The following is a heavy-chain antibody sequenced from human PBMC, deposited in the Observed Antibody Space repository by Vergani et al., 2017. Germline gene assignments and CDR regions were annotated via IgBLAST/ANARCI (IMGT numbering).Heavy chain of an antibody. CDR1: GFTFSSYA. CDR2: ISGSGGST. V-gene: IGHV3-23*01. D-gene: IGHD1-26*01. CDR3: AKSSGSYYPVRN. J-gene: IGHJ4*02. Sequence: EVQLLESGGGLVQPGGSLRLSCAASGFTFSSYAMSWVRQAPGKGLEWVSAISGSGGSTYYADSVKGRFTISRDNSKNTLDLQMNSRRAEDTAVYYCAKSSGSYYPVRNWGQGTLVTVSS.